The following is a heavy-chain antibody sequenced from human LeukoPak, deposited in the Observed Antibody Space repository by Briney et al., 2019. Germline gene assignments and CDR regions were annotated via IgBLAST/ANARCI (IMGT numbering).Heavy chain of an antibody. D-gene: IGHD3-9*01. V-gene: IGHV3-23*01. CDR1: GVTITNKA. Sequence: GGSLRLSCAASGVTITNKAMSWVRQGPGKGLEWVSGISGRAGRDYYADSVKGRFTISRDSSKSTLYLEMNSLRVEDTALYYCAIERGPGYFHDAFDIWGQGTMVTASS. CDR2: ISGRAGRD. J-gene: IGHJ3*02. CDR3: AIERGPGYFHDAFDI.